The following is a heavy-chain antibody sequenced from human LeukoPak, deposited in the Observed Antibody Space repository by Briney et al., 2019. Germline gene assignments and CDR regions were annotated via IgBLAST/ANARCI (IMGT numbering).Heavy chain of an antibody. J-gene: IGHJ4*02. CDR1: GYSISNGYY. CDR2: IYHSGSA. D-gene: IGHD2-15*01. CDR3: ARAPRRWPDFTFDY. V-gene: IGHV4-38-2*02. Sequence: SETLSLTCTVSGYSISNGYYWGWIRQPPGKGLEWIGSIYHSGSAYYKPSLKSRVALSVDTSKNQFSLKVRFVTAADTAVYYCARAPRRWPDFTFDYWGQGTLVTVSS.